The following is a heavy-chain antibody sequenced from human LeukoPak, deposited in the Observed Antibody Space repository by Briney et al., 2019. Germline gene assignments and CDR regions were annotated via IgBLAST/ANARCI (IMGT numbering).Heavy chain of an antibody. Sequence: SGTLSLTCAVSGGSISSNNWWGWVRQPPGKGLEWIGEIYHSGSPNYNPSLKSRVTISVDKSRNHFSLNLSSATATDTAVYYCARVNINNWHSCDYWGQGTLVTVSS. CDR3: ARVNINNWHSCDY. CDR2: IYHSGSP. CDR1: GGSISSNNW. J-gene: IGHJ4*02. D-gene: IGHD1-1*01. V-gene: IGHV4-4*02.